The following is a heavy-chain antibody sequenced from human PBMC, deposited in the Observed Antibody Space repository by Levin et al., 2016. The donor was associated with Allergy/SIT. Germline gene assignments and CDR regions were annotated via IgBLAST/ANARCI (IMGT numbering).Heavy chain of an antibody. CDR2: IRTNGEST. CDR1: GFTFSSSS. D-gene: IGHD6-13*01. CDR3: ARGRGSWSFDY. V-gene: IGHV3-64*02. J-gene: IGHJ4*02. Sequence: LSLTCAPSGFTFSSSSMHWVRQAPGKGLEYVAAIRTNGESTYYAASVKGRFTISRGNSKNTLYLQMGSLRPEDMAVYYCARGRGSWSFDYWGQGTLVTVSS.